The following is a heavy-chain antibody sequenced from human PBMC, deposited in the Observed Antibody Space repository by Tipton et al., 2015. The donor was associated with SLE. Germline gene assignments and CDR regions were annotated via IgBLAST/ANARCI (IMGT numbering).Heavy chain of an antibody. CDR1: GFTFDDYA. CDR3: ATARYCSGGSCYTFDY. D-gene: IGHD2-15*01. Sequence: SLRLSCAASGFTFDDYAMHWVRQAPGKGLEWVSGISWNSGIIGYADSVKGRFTNSRDNAKNSLYLQMNSLRAEDTALYYCATARYCSGGSCYTFDYWGQGTLVTVSS. CDR2: ISWNSGII. J-gene: IGHJ4*02. V-gene: IGHV3-9*01.